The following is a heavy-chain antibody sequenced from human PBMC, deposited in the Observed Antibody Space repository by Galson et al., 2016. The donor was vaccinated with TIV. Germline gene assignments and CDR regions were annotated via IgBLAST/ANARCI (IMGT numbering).Heavy chain of an antibody. CDR3: ARDGTITMVRVVITGFFHYGMDV. CDR1: GDIFTSYY. CDR2: INPNDAST. Sequence: SVKVSCKASGDIFTSYYIHWVRQAPGQGLEWMGIINPNDASTKYAQKFQGRVTMTRDTSTSAVDMELSSLTSNDTAVYYCARDGTITMVRVVITGFFHYGMDVWDQGTTVTVSS. V-gene: IGHV1-46*01. D-gene: IGHD3-10*01. J-gene: IGHJ6*02.